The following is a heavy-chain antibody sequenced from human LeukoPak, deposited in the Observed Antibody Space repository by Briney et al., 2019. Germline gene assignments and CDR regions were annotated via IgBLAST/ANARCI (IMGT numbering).Heavy chain of an antibody. D-gene: IGHD3-10*01. J-gene: IGHJ4*02. CDR3: ARATYISGSLDY. CDR2: LYYSGST. CDR1: GGSISSYY. Sequence: SETLSLTCTVPGGSISSYYWNWIRQPPGKKLEYIGYLYYSGSTNYNPSLKSRVTISVDTSKNQFSLKLSSVTAADTAVYYCARATYISGSLDYWGQGTLVTVSA. V-gene: IGHV4-59*01.